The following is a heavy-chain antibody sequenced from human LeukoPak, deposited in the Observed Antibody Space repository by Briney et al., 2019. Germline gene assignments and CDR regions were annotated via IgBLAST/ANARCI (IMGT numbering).Heavy chain of an antibody. D-gene: IGHD1-26*01. CDR2: IYYSGST. J-gene: IGHJ6*03. CDR1: GASISSYY. CDR3: ARVSGSYDYYYMDV. Sequence: KPSETLSLTCTVSGASISSYYWSWIRQPPGKGLEWIGYIYYSGSTNYNPSLKSRVTISVDTSKNQFSLKLSSVTAADTAVYYCARVSGSYDYYYMDVWGKGTTVTVSS. V-gene: IGHV4-59*01.